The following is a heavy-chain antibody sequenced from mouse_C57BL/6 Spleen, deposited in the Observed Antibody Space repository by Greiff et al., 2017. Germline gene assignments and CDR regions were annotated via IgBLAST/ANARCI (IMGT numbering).Heavy chain of an antibody. Sequence: VHLLQPGAELVKPGASVKLSCKASGYTFPSSWMHWVQQRPGQGLEWIGMIHPHGGNTNYNEKFKSKATLTVDKSSSTAYMPLSSLSAEDSAVYCCARGETGTRFDYWGQGTMLTVSS. V-gene: IGHV1-64*01. CDR3: ARGETGTRFDY. D-gene: IGHD4-1*01. J-gene: IGHJ2*01. CDR2: IHPHGGNT. CDR1: GYTFPSSW.